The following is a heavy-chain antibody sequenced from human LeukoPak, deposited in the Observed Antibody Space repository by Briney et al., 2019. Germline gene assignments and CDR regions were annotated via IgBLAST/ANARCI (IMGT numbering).Heavy chain of an antibody. CDR1: GGSISSSSYY. J-gene: IGHJ4*02. CDR2: IYYSGNT. V-gene: IGHV4-39*07. D-gene: IGHD5-12*01. CDR3: ARYHSGYDDY. Sequence: PSETLSLTCTVSGGSISSSSYYWGWIRQPPGKGLEWIGSIYYSGNTYYNPSLKSRVTISVDTSRNQFSLRLSSVTAADTAVYYCARYHSGYDDYWGQGTLVTVPS.